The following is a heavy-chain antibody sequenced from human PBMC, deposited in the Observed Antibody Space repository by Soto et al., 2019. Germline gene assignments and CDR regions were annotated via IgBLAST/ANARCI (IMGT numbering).Heavy chain of an antibody. V-gene: IGHV1-69*12. CDR3: ARDKARLQLGGNYYYMLDV. J-gene: IGHJ6*02. Sequence: QVQLERSGAEVKKLGSSVKVSCKASGGTFSTSAISWVRQAPGQGLEWMGGFIPIFTPPDDAHKFQGRLIITADESTSTAYMELSGLKSDDTAVYYCARDKARLQLGGNYYYMLDVWGQWTAVTVSS. CDR2: FIPIFTPP. D-gene: IGHD5-12*01. CDR1: GGTFSTSA.